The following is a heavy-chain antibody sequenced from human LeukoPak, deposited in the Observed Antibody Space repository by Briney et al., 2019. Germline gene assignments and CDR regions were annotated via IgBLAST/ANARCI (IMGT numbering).Heavy chain of an antibody. D-gene: IGHD6-19*01. J-gene: IGHJ6*02. Sequence: PGGSLRLSCAASGFTFSNAWMSWVRQAPGKGLEWVGRIKSKTDGGTTDYAAPVKGRFTISRDDSKNTLYLQMNSLKTEDTAVYYCTTAYSSGWYYYYYYGMDVRGQGTTVTVSS. CDR3: TTAYSSGWYYYYYYGMDV. CDR1: GFTFSNAW. V-gene: IGHV3-15*01. CDR2: IKSKTDGGTT.